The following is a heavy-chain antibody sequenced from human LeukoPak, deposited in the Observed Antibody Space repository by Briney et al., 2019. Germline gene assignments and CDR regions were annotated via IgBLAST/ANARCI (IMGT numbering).Heavy chain of an antibody. J-gene: IGHJ4*02. CDR3: ARGVGSVAGTTDY. Sequence: PGGALRLSCAASGFSVRSNYISWVRQAPGKGLEWVSYITGSGSSTDYAASVKGRFIISRDNAKDSLFLQMSSLRVEDTAVYYCARGVGSVAGTTDYWGQGILVTVSS. CDR2: ITGSGSST. V-gene: IGHV3-11*04. CDR1: GFSVRSNY. D-gene: IGHD6-19*01.